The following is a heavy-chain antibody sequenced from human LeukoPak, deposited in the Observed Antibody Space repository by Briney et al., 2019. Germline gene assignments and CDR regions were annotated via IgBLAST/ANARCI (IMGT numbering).Heavy chain of an antibody. Sequence: SSETLSLTCAVYGGSFSGYYWSWIRQPPGKGLEWIGEINHSGSTNYNPSLKSRVTISVDTSKNQFSLKLSSVTAADTAVYYCATQGELIAVAGTGWFDPWGQGTLVTVSS. V-gene: IGHV4-34*01. CDR1: GGSFSGYY. CDR3: ATQGELIAVAGTGWFDP. J-gene: IGHJ5*02. CDR2: INHSGST. D-gene: IGHD6-19*01.